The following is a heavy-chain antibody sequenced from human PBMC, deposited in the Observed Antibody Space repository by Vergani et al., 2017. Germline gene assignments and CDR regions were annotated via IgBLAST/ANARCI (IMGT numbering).Heavy chain of an antibody. CDR2: IDWDDDK. V-gene: IGHV2-70*04. Sequence: QVTLKESGPALVKPTQTLTLTCTFSGFSLSTSGMRVSWIRQPPGKALEWLARIDWDDDKFYSTSLKTRLTISKDTSKNQVVLTMTNMDPVDTATYYCARTNLGYCSGGSCYPHWFHPWGQGTLVTVSS. J-gene: IGHJ5*02. CDR1: GFSLSTSGMR. D-gene: IGHD2-15*01. CDR3: ARTNLGYCSGGSCYPHWFHP.